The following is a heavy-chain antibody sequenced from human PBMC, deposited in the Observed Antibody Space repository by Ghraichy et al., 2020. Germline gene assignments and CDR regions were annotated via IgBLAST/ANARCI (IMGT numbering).Heavy chain of an antibody. CDR2: INPNSGDT. CDR1: GYTFTGYY. V-gene: IGHV1-2*02. Sequence: ASVKVSCKASGYTFTGYYMHWVRQAPGQGLEWMGWINPNSGDTNYAQKFQGRVTMTRDTSISTAYMELSRLRSDDTAVYYCARLYRHDAFDIWGQGTMVTVSS. CDR3: ARLYRHDAFDI. J-gene: IGHJ3*02.